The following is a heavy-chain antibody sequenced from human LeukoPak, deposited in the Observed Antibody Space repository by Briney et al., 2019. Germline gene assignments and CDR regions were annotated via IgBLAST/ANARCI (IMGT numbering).Heavy chain of an antibody. V-gene: IGHV4-59*08. CDR2: IYSSGST. Sequence: SGTLSLPCRCSGGSISSYYWSWIRPPPGKGLAWIGYIYSSGSTNSNPSLKSRVPLSVDTSNNQFSLNLTSVTAADTAVYYCARHGVATMRRVDVWGKGTTVTVSS. CDR3: ARHGVATMRRVDV. D-gene: IGHD5-24*01. J-gene: IGHJ6*04. CDR1: GGSISSYY.